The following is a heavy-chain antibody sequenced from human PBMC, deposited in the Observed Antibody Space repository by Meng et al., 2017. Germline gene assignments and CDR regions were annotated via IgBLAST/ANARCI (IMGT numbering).Heavy chain of an antibody. V-gene: IGHV3-30*04. CDR3: ARPTAIEEYFFYAMDV. D-gene: IGHD5-24*01. Sequence: GESLKISCAASGFTFSKYAMHWVRQAPGKGLEWVALISYDGSQEYYADSVKGRFTISRDNYKSTLHLQKNSLTSEDTAVYYCARPTAIEEYFFYAMDVWGQGNMV. CDR1: GFTFSKYA. CDR2: ISYDGSQE. J-gene: IGHJ6*01.